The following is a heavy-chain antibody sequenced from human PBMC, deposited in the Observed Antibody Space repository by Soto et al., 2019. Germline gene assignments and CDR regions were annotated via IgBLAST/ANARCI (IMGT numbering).Heavy chain of an antibody. J-gene: IGHJ6*02. CDR1: GFTSSNYG. D-gene: IGHD2-2*01. CDR2: ILYDGSNK. V-gene: IGHV3-30*18. Sequence: SGGSLRLSCAASGFTSSNYGMHWVRQTPGKGLEWVALILYDGSNKYYADSVKGRFTISRDNSKNTLYLQVSSLRAEDTAVYYCAKSRDAYNFYFYYGMDVWGQGTTVTVSS. CDR3: AKSRDAYNFYFYYGMDV.